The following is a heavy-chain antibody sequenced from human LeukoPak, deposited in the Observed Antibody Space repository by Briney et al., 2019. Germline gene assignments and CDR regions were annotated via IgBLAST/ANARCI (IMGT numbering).Heavy chain of an antibody. CDR1: GFTVSSNY. D-gene: IGHD2/OR15-2a*01. V-gene: IGHV3-53*01. CDR3: ARARPKNPFDC. CDR2: IYSGGST. J-gene: IGHJ4*02. Sequence: GGSLRLSCAASGFTVSSNYMSWVRQAPGKGLEWVSVIYSGGSTYYADSVKGRFTISRDNSKNTLYLQMNSLRAEDTAVYYCARARPKNPFDCWGQGTVVTVSS.